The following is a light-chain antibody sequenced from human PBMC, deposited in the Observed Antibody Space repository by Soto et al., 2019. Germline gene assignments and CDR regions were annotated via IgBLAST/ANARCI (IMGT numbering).Light chain of an antibody. CDR3: SSYTSSSTLGLWV. CDR2: DVS. V-gene: IGLV2-14*01. Sequence: SALTQPASVSGSPGQSITISCTGTSSDVGGYNYVSWYQQHPGKAPKLMIYDVSNRPSGVSNRFSGSKSGNTASLTISGLQAEDEADYYCSSYTSSSTLGLWVFGGGTKLNVL. J-gene: IGLJ3*02. CDR1: SSDVGGYNY.